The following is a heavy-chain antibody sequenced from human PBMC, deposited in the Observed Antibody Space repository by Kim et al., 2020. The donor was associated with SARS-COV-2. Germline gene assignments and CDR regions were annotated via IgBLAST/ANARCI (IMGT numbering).Heavy chain of an antibody. CDR1: GGSFSGYY. J-gene: IGHJ4*02. CDR3: ARGYPRYSSGWYREKPFDY. V-gene: IGHV4-34*01. D-gene: IGHD6-19*01. Sequence: SETLSLTCAVYGGSFSGYYWSWIRQPPGKGLEWIGEINHSGSTNYNPSLKSRVTISVDTSKNQFSLKLSSVTAADTAVYYCARGYPRYSSGWYREKPFDYWGQGTLVTVSS. CDR2: INHSGST.